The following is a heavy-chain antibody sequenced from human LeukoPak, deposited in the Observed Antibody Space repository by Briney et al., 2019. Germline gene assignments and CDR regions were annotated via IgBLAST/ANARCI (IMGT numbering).Heavy chain of an antibody. V-gene: IGHV3-48*04. CDR3: ARDGVRSYYDSPDAFDI. CDR1: GFTFSRYS. CDR2: ISSSSSTI. D-gene: IGHD3-22*01. J-gene: IGHJ3*02. Sequence: GGSLRLSCAASGFTFSRYSMNWVRQAPGKGLEWVSYISSSSSTIYYADSVKGRFTISRDNAKNSLYLQMNSLRAEDTAVYYCARDGVRSYYDSPDAFDIWGQGTMVTVSS.